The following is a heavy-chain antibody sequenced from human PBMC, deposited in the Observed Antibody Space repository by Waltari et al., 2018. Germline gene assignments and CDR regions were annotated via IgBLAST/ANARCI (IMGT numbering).Heavy chain of an antibody. V-gene: IGHV1-69*02. CDR3: AAATKSYGLDV. CDR1: GDTCSSHT. D-gene: IGHD2-8*01. Sequence: QVQLVQSGAEVKKPGSSVKVSCKVSGDTCSSHTITWVRQAPGQGLEWMGRIIPIRGIEDDEQKFQGRVTITADKSTNTAYMELSSLRSEDTAGYYCAAATKSYGLDVWGLGTTVTVSS. CDR2: IIPIRGIE. J-gene: IGHJ6*02.